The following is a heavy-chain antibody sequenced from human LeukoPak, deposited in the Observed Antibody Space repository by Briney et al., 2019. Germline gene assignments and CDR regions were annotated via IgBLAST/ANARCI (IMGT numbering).Heavy chain of an antibody. D-gene: IGHD3-22*01. V-gene: IGHV1-2*02. J-gene: IGHJ4*02. CDR3: ASGRYFYDSSGYSPLDY. Sequence: GASVKVSCKASGYTFTGYYMHWVRQAPGQGLEWVGWINPNSGGTNYAQKFQGRVTMSRDTSISTAYMELSRLRSDDTAVYYCASGRYFYDSSGYSPLDYWGQGTLVTVSS. CDR1: GYTFTGYY. CDR2: INPNSGGT.